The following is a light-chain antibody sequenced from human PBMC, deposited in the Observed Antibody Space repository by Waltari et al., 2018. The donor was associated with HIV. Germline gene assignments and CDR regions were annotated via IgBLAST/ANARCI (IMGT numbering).Light chain of an antibody. CDR2: GAS. V-gene: IGKV3-20*01. CDR3: QQYGSSPALT. Sequence: EIVLTQAPGTLSLSPGERATFSCSASQSVSSSYLAWYQQKPGKAPRPLIYGASSRATGIPDRCSGSGSGTDFTLTISRLEPEDFAVYYCQQYGSSPALTFGGGTKVEIK. CDR1: QSVSSSY. J-gene: IGKJ4*01.